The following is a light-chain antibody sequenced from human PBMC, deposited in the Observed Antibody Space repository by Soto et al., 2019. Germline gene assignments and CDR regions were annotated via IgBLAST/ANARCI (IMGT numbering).Light chain of an antibody. CDR2: EVS. Sequence: QSVLTQPASVSGSPGQSITISCTGTSSDVGGFNYVSWYQHRPGKAPKLMIYEVSNRPSGVSNRFSGSRSGNTASLTISGLQAEDEADYYCSSYTDSSNYVFGTGTKVTVL. CDR3: SSYTDSSNYV. J-gene: IGLJ1*01. CDR1: SSDVGGFNY. V-gene: IGLV2-14*01.